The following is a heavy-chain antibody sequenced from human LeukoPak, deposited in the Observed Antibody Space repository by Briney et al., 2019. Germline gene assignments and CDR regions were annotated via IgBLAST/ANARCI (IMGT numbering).Heavy chain of an antibody. CDR3: AREMATSF. J-gene: IGHJ4*02. D-gene: IGHD5-24*01. Sequence: PGGSLRLSCAASGFTFSSYWMCWVRQAPGKGLEWVANIKKDGSENYYVDSVKGRFTISRDNAKNSLYLQMNSLRAVDTAVYYCAREMATSFWGQGTLVTVSS. CDR1: GFTFSSYW. V-gene: IGHV3-7*01. CDR2: IKKDGSEN.